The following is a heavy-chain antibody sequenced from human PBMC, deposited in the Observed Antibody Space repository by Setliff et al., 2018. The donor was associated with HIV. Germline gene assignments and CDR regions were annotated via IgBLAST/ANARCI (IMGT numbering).Heavy chain of an antibody. D-gene: IGHD1-1*01. CDR2: IKSEADGGTE. CDR3: TTAGHGSLDFDY. J-gene: IGHJ4*02. Sequence: LRLSCVASKFSVSDSYMGWVRQAPGKGLEWIGRIKSEADGGTEESAAFLKGRFTISRDDSKNTLFLQMNSLKVEDTALYYCTTAGHGSLDFDYWGQGTRVTVSS. CDR1: KFSVSDSY. V-gene: IGHV3-15*01.